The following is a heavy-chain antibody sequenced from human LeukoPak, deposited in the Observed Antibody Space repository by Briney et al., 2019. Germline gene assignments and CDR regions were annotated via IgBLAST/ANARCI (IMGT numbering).Heavy chain of an antibody. CDR2: IYYSGST. Sequence: SETLSLTCAVYGGSFSGYYWSWIRQPPGKGLEWIGYIYYSGSTNYNPSLKSRVTISVDTSKNQFSLKLSSVTAADTAVYYCARVERGSGSYLLDYWGQGTLVTVSS. V-gene: IGHV4-59*01. D-gene: IGHD3-10*01. J-gene: IGHJ4*02. CDR3: ARVERGSGSYLLDY. CDR1: GGSFSGYY.